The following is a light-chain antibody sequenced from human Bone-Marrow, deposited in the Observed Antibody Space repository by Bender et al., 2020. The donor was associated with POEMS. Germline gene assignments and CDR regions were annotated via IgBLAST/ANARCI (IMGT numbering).Light chain of an antibody. J-gene: IGLJ2*01. CDR1: SSDVGSYKL. CDR3: CSYAGTKTPVL. V-gene: IGLV2-23*01. CDR2: EDT. Sequence: QSALTQPASVSGSPGQSITISCTGTSSDVGSYKLVSWYQQYPGKAHKLIIYEDTKRPSGVSTRFSGSKSGNTASLTISGLQAEDEADYYCCSYAGTKTPVLLGGGTKLTVL.